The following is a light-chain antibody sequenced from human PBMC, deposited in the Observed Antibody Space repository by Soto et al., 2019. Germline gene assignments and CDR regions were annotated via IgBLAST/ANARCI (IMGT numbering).Light chain of an antibody. V-gene: IGKV3-20*01. J-gene: IGKJ1*01. CDR1: QNIRSS. CDR3: QKYGSSPTWT. CDR2: GAS. Sequence: TQSPASLSASPGERVTLSCRASQNIRSSLAWYQQRPGQAPRLLIYGASSRATGIPDRFTGSGSGTDFTVTINRLEPEDFAVYYCQKYGSSPTWTFGQGTKVDIK.